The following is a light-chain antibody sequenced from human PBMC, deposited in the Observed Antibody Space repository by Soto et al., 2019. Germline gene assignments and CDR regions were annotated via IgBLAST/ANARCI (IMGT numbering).Light chain of an antibody. CDR1: HHVATN. CDR2: GAS. Sequence: EIVMTQSPVTLSVSPGERATLSCRASHHVATNLAWYQQKPGQPPRLLIYGASTRATGVSARFSGSGSGTEFTLTISSLQSGDFAVYYCQQYTARPPWTFGQGTRV. CDR3: QQYTARPPWT. J-gene: IGKJ1*01. V-gene: IGKV3-15*01.